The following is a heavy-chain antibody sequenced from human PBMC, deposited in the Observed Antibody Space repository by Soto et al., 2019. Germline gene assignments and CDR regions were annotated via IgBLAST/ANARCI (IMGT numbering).Heavy chain of an antibody. CDR3: ARGPPLYYYDSSGLYGFDP. CDR2: IYYSGST. J-gene: IGHJ5*02. CDR1: RGSISSGGYY. V-gene: IGHV4-31*03. Sequence: QVQLQESGPGLVKPSQTLSLTCTVSRGSISSGGYYWSWIRQHPVKGLEWIGYIYYSGSTYYNPFLTSRATISVDTSKIQFSLKLSSVTAADTAVYYCARGPPLYYYDSSGLYGFDPWGQGTLVTVSS. D-gene: IGHD3-22*01.